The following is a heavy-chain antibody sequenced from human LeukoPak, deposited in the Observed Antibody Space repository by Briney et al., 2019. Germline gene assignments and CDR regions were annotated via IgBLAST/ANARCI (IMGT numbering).Heavy chain of an antibody. CDR1: EFTVSSNH. CDR2: IYTGGNT. Sequence: GGSLRLSCAVSEFTVSSNHMSWVRQPPGKGLEWVSTIYTGGNTYFADSVKGRFTISRDNPKNTVYLQMNSLRAEDTAVYYCARDYKPYYYGSGSYDYWGQGTLVTVSS. D-gene: IGHD3-10*01. V-gene: IGHV3-53*01. J-gene: IGHJ4*02. CDR3: ARDYKPYYYGSGSYDY.